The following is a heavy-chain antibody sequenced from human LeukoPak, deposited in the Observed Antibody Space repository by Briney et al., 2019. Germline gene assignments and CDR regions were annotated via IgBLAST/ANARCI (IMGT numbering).Heavy chain of an antibody. CDR1: GFTFSSYA. V-gene: IGHV3-30*01. D-gene: IGHD5-18*01. CDR3: ARDSGYSYGHDY. J-gene: IGHJ4*02. CDR2: ISYDGSNK. Sequence: GGSLRLSCAASGFTFSSYAMHWVRQAPGKGLEWVAVISYDGSNKYYADSVKGRFTISRDNSKNTLYLQMNCLRAEDTAVYYCARDSGYSYGHDYWGQGTLVTVSS.